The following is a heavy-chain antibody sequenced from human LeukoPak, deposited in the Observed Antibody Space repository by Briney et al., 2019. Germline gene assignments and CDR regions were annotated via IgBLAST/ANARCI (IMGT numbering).Heavy chain of an antibody. CDR3: ARDFWSGYYNWFDP. V-gene: IGHV1-18*01. D-gene: IGHD3-3*01. CDR1: GYTFTSYG. Sequence: ASVKVSCKASGYTFTSYGISWVRQAPGQGLEWVGWISAYNGNTNYAQKLQGRVTMTTDTSTSTAYMELRSLRSDDTAVYYCARDFWSGYYNWFDPWGQGTLVTVSS. CDR2: ISAYNGNT. J-gene: IGHJ5*02.